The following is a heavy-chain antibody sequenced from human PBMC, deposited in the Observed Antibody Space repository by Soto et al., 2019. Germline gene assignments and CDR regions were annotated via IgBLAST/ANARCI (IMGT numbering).Heavy chain of an antibody. CDR1: GYTSTSLA. D-gene: IGHD3-16*01. CDR3: ARVRLGVKWYFDV. V-gene: IGHV1-3*01. J-gene: IGHJ2*01. Sequence: QVQLVQSGAEVRKPGASVTLSCQASGYTSTSLAMNWVRQAPGQRPEWMGWVNAGNGYTKPSQNFRGRVTFRWDTSARTAYMDLTSLSSEDTVVYCCARVRLGVKWYFDVWGGGTLVSVSS. CDR2: VNAGNGYT.